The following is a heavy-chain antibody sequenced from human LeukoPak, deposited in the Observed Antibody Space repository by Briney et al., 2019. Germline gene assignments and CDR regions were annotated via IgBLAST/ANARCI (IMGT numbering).Heavy chain of an antibody. CDR3: ARVRTTYYDSSGYPDY. CDR1: GGSISGDY. CDR2: IYYSGST. D-gene: IGHD3-22*01. J-gene: IGHJ4*02. Sequence: SETLSLTCTVSGGSISGDYWSWIRQPPGKGLEWIGYIYYSGSTNYNPSLKSRVTISVDTSKNQFSLKLSSVTAADTAVYYCARVRTTYYDSSGYPDYWGQGTLVTVSS. V-gene: IGHV4-59*01.